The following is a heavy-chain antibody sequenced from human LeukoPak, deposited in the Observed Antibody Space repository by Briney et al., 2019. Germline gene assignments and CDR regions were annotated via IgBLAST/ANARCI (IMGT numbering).Heavy chain of an antibody. CDR3: ARVVAGYYFDY. V-gene: IGHV3-21*01. CDR1: GFTFSSYN. CDR2: ISSSSSYI. D-gene: IGHD6-19*01. Sequence: GGSLRLSRAASGFTFSSYNMNWVPQPPGKGLEWVSSISSSSSYIYYADSVKGRFTISRDNAKNSLYLQMNSLRAEDTAVYYCARVVAGYYFDYWGQGTLVTVSS. J-gene: IGHJ4*02.